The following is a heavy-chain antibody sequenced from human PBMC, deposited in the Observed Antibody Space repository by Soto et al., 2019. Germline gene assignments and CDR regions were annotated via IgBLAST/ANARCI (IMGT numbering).Heavy chain of an antibody. CDR3: ARGYCSSTSCYAVGYFDY. CDR1: GGSISRSNYY. Sequence: QLQLQESGPGLVKPSETLSLTCTVSGGSISRSNYYWGWIRQPPGKGLEWIGSIYYTGSTYYNPSLKRRGTMSVDTSKNQFSLKLSSVTAADTAVYYCARGYCSSTSCYAVGYFDYWGQGTLVTVSS. J-gene: IGHJ4*02. CDR2: IYYTGST. V-gene: IGHV4-39*01. D-gene: IGHD2-2*01.